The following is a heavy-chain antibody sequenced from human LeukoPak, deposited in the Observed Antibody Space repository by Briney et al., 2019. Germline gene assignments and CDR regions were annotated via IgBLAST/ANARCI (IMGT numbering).Heavy chain of an antibody. CDR1: GYTFTSYY. J-gene: IGHJ6*02. CDR3: ARGEEWEEPYYYGMDV. D-gene: IGHD1-26*01. Sequence: GASVKVSCKASGYTFTSYYMHWVRQAPGQGLEWMGIINPSGGSTSYAQKFQGRVTMTRDTSTSTVYMELSSLRSEDTAVYYCARGEEWEEPYYYGMDVWGQGTTVAVSS. V-gene: IGHV1-46*01. CDR2: INPSGGST.